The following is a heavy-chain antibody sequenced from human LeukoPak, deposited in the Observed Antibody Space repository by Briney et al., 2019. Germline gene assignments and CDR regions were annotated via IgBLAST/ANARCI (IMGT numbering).Heavy chain of an antibody. CDR1: GYTFTSYG. D-gene: IGHD3-22*01. CDR2: ISAYNGNT. Sequence: ASVKVSCKASGYTFTSYGISWVRQAPGQGLEWMGWISAYNGNTNYAQKLQGRVTTTTDASTSTAYMELRSLRSDDTAVYYCARESYYDSSGYYRSGKLYDYWGQGTLVTVSS. CDR3: ARESYYDSSGYYRSGKLYDY. V-gene: IGHV1-18*01. J-gene: IGHJ4*02.